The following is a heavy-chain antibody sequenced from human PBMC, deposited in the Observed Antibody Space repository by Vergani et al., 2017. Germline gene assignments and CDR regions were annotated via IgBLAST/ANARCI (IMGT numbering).Heavy chain of an antibody. V-gene: IGHV4-39*07. Sequence: QVQLQESGPGLVKPSQTLSLTCTVSGGSFNSGSYYWSWIRQPPGKGLEWIGEINHSGSTNYNPSLKSRVTISVDTSKNQFSLKLSSVTAADTAVYYCARRYYDILTGYTNWFDPWGQGTLVTVSS. J-gene: IGHJ5*02. CDR1: GGSFNSGSYY. CDR2: INHSGST. CDR3: ARRYYDILTGYTNWFDP. D-gene: IGHD3-9*01.